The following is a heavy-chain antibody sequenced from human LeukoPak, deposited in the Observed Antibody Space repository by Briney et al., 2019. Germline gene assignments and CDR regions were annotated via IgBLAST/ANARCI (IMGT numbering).Heavy chain of an antibody. CDR2: IKQDGSEK. J-gene: IGHJ4*02. V-gene: IGHV3-7*01. Sequence: GGTLRLSCAASGFTFSSYGMSWVRQVPGKGLEWVANIKQDGSEKYYVDSVKGRFTISRDNAKNSLYLQMNSLRAEDTAVYYCAGPMGPAAIFGFDYWGQGTLVTVSS. CDR3: AGPMGPAAIFGFDY. CDR1: GFTFSSYG. D-gene: IGHD2-2*01.